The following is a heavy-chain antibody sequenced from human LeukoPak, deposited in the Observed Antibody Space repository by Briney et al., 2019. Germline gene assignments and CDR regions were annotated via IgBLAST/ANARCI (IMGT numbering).Heavy chain of an antibody. CDR2: IIPIFRTA. CDR3: ARDLRLIAVAGTRVIGWFDP. J-gene: IGHJ5*02. CDR1: GGTFSSYA. V-gene: IGHV1-69*05. D-gene: IGHD6-19*01. Sequence: ASVKVSCKASGGTFSSYAISWVRQAPGQGLEWMGGIIPIFRTANYAQRFQGRVTITTDESTSTAYMELSSLRSEDTAVYYCARDLRLIAVAGTRVIGWFDPWGQGTLVTVSS.